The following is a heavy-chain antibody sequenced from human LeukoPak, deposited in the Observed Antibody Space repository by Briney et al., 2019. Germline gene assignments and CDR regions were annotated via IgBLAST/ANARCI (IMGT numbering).Heavy chain of an antibody. CDR2: ISWNGGNT. J-gene: IGHJ4*02. CDR3: AKSEYESYRPYFFDY. Sequence: GGSLRLSCAASGFTFDDYAMHWVRQAPGKGLEWVSGISWNGGNTGYADSVKGRFTISRDNAKNSLYLQMNSLRAEDTALYYCAKSEYESYRPYFFDYWGQGTLVTVSS. D-gene: IGHD1-26*01. V-gene: IGHV3-9*01. CDR1: GFTFDDYA.